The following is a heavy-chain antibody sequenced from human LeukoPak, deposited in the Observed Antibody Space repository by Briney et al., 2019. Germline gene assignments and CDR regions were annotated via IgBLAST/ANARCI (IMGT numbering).Heavy chain of an antibody. CDR1: GFTFSSYG. CDR3: AREILAPGKTHDY. CDR2: IRYDGSNK. V-gene: IGHV3-30*02. Sequence: PGGSLRLSCAASGFTFSSYGMHWVRQAPGQGLEWVAFIRYDGSNKYYADSVKGRFTISRDNSKNTLYLQMNSLRAEDTAVYFCAREILAPGKTHDYWGQGTLVTVSS. J-gene: IGHJ4*02.